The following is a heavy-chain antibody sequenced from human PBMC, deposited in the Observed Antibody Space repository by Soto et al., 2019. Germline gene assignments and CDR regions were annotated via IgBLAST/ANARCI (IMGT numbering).Heavy chain of an antibody. CDR2: VNHSGST. CDR1: GTSFSGFY. D-gene: IGHD3-10*01. CDR3: ARTGAYGSGSSSLPHFDD. J-gene: IGHJ4*02. V-gene: IGHV4-34*01. Sequence: QVQLQQWGAGLLKPAETLSLTCAVYGTSFSGFYWSWIRQPPGQGLGWVGEVNHSGSTNYNPSLKSRVTMSVDTSKNQVFLKVTSVTAADTAMYYCARTGAYGSGSSSLPHFDDWGQGTLVTVSS.